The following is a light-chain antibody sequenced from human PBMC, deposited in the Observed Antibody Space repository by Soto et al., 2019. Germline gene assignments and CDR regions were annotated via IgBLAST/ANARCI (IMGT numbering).Light chain of an antibody. J-gene: IGKJ1*01. V-gene: IGKV3D-15*01. CDR1: QSVSSN. Sequence: EIGMTQSPATLSVSPGERATLSCRASQSVSSNLAWYQQKPGQAPRLLIFGASSRATGIPDRFSGSGSGTDFTLTISRLEPEDFAVYYCHQYDSWTFGQGTKVAIK. CDR3: HQYDSWT. CDR2: GAS.